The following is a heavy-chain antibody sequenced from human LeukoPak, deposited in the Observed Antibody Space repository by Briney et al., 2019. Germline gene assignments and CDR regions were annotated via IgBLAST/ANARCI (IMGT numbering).Heavy chain of an antibody. D-gene: IGHD6-13*01. CDR2: INPNSGGT. Sequence: ASVTVSCKASGYTFTGYYMHWVRQAPGQGLAWMGWINPNSGGTNYAQKFQGRVTMTRDTSISTAYMELSRLRSDDTAVYYCAREDRIAAAGLNYWGQGTLVTVSS. CDR1: GYTFTGYY. J-gene: IGHJ4*02. V-gene: IGHV1-2*02. CDR3: AREDRIAAAGLNY.